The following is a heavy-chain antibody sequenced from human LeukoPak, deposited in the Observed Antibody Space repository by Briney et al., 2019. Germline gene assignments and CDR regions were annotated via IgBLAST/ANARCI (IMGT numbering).Heavy chain of an antibody. V-gene: IGHV3-23*01. D-gene: IGHD5-24*01. Sequence: PGGSLRLSCAASGFTFSSYAMSWVRQAPGKGLEWVSAISGSGGSTYYADSVKGRFTISRDNSKNTLYLQMNSLRAEDTAVYYCARGLEMATTEDAFDIWGQGTMVTVSS. CDR3: ARGLEMATTEDAFDI. J-gene: IGHJ3*02. CDR2: ISGSGGST. CDR1: GFTFSSYA.